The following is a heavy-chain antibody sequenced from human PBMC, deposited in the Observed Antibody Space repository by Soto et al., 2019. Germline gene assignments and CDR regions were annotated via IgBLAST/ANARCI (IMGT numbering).Heavy chain of an antibody. J-gene: IGHJ5*02. CDR1: GFTVSSNY. D-gene: IGHD3-22*01. Sequence: LRLSCAASGFTVSSNYMSWVRQAPGKGLEWVSVIYSGGSTYYADSVKGRFTISRDNSKNTLYLQMNSLRAEDTAVYYCARMGDSSGYSGWFDPWGQGTLVTVSS. CDR3: ARMGDSSGYSGWFDP. V-gene: IGHV3-66*01. CDR2: IYSGGST.